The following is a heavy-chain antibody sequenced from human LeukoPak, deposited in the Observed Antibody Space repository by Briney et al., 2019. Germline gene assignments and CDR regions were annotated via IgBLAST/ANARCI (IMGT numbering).Heavy chain of an antibody. J-gene: IGHJ6*03. CDR2: ISSSSSYI. CDR3: ARPPRSYYDILTGMDYYYYMDV. V-gene: IGHV3-21*01. Sequence: SGGSLRLSCAASGFTFSSYSMNWVRQAPGKGLEWVSSISSSSSYIYYADSVKGRFTISRDNAKNSLYLQMNSLRAEDTAVYYCARPPRSYYDILTGMDYYYYMDVWGKGTTVTISS. CDR1: GFTFSSYS. D-gene: IGHD3-9*01.